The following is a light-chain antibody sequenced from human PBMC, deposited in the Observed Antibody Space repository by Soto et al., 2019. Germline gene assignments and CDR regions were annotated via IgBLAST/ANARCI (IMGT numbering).Light chain of an antibody. Sequence: EIVLTQSPGTLSLSPGERVTLSCRASESVNNNFLSWYQQKPGQAPRLLIYGASSRPPGIPARFFGSGSGTDFTLTINRLEPEDFAVYYCQQSANSPITFGQGTRLEIK. V-gene: IGKV3-20*01. CDR1: ESVNNNF. J-gene: IGKJ5*01. CDR3: QQSANSPIT. CDR2: GAS.